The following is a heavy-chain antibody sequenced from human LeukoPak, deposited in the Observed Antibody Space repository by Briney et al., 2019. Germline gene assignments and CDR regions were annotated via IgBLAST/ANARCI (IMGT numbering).Heavy chain of an antibody. D-gene: IGHD1-26*01. J-gene: IGHJ6*03. CDR3: SGSYVYYYYYYMDV. CDR1: GGSISSSNYY. CDR2: MYFSGST. V-gene: IGHV4-39*07. Sequence: SETLSLTCTVSGGSISSSNYYWGWIRQPPGKGLEWIGNMYFSGSTYYNPSLKSRVTISVDTSKNQFSLKLSSVTAADTAVYYCSGSYVYYYYYYMDVWGKGTTVTISS.